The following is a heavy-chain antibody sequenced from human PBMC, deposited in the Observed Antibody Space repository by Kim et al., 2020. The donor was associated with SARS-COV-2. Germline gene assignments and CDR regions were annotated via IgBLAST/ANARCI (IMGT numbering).Heavy chain of an antibody. CDR3: AKSGMMYYDILTGFDY. Sequence: YVKGRFTISREKSKNTLYLQMNSLRAEDTAVYYCAKSGMMYYDILTGFDYWGQGTLVTVSS. D-gene: IGHD3-9*01. V-gene: IGHV3-23*01. J-gene: IGHJ4*02.